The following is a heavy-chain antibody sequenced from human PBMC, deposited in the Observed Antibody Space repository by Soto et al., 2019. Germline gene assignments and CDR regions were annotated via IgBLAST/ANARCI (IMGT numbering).Heavy chain of an antibody. CDR2: ISRSGRGSA. CDR1: GFTFNSYV. V-gene: IGHV3-23*01. J-gene: IGHJ4*02. Sequence: GGSLRLSCAASGFTFNSYVMTWVRQAPGEGLEWVSSISRSGRGSAYYADSVKGRFTISRDNSENTLFLQMNNLRDEDTALYYCARGRYLDSSDYWVANLPFDHWGLGTLVTVSS. CDR3: ARGRYLDSSDYWVANLPFDH. D-gene: IGHD3-22*01.